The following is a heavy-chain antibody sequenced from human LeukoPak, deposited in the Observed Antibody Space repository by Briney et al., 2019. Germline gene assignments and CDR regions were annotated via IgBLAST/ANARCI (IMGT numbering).Heavy chain of an antibody. CDR1: GYTFTSYD. D-gene: IGHD3-3*01. CDR3: ARVYYDFWSGQSYGMDV. J-gene: IGHJ6*02. V-gene: IGHV1-8*01. CDR2: MNPNSGNT. Sequence: ASVKVSCKASGYTFTSYDINWVRQATGQGLEWMGWMNPNSGNTGYAQKFQGRVTMTRNTSISTAYMELSSLRSEDTAVHYCARVYYDFWSGQSYGMDVWGQGTTVTVSS.